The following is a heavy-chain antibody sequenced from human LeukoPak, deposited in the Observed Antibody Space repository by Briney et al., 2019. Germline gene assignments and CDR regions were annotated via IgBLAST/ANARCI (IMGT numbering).Heavy chain of an antibody. J-gene: IGHJ4*02. CDR2: IIPIFGTA. V-gene: IGHV1-69*06. CDR3: AKDELVNPLGYFDY. D-gene: IGHD3-9*01. CDR1: GGTFSSYA. Sequence: SVKVSCKASGGTFSSYAISWVRQAPGQGLEWMGGIIPIFGTANYAQKFQGRVTITADKSTSTAYMELSSLRSEDTAVYYCAKDELVNPLGYFDYWGQGTLVTASS.